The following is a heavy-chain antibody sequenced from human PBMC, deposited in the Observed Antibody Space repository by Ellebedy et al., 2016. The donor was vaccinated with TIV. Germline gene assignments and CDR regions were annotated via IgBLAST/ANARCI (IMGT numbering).Heavy chain of an antibody. CDR1: EFTLSDYY. J-gene: IGHJ4*02. V-gene: IGHV3-11*04. CDR3: SREARSVNS. CDR2: IRGGI. Sequence: GESLKISXAVSEFTLSDYYMSWMRQAPGKGLEWVSYIRGGIHYADSVKGRFTISRDNAKNSLYLQMNRLRVEDTAVYYCSREARSVNSWGQGTLVTVSS. D-gene: IGHD3-3*01.